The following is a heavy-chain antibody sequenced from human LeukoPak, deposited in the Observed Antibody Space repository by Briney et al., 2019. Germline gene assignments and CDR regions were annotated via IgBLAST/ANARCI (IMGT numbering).Heavy chain of an antibody. J-gene: IGHJ4*02. V-gene: IGHV4-34*01. CDR3: ARQVGYSSGWYLGSTKPRALDY. Sequence: PSETLSLTCAVYGVSFSGYYWSWIRQPPGKGLEWIGEINHSGSTNYNSSLKSRVTISVDTSKNQFSLKLSSVAAADTAVYYCARQVGYSSGWYLGSTKPRALDYWGQGTLVTVSS. CDR2: INHSGST. CDR1: GVSFSGYY. D-gene: IGHD6-19*01.